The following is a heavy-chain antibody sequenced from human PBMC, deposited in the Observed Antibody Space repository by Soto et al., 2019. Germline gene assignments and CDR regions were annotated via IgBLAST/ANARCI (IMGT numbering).Heavy chain of an antibody. Sequence: QVQLVESGGGVVQPGRSLRLSCAASGFTFSSYGMHWVRQAPGKGLEWVAVIWYDGSNKYYADSVKGRFTISRDNSKNTRYLQMNSLRAEDTAVYYCAREIWPWGYCTNGVCYRSVGGLGGVDYWGQGTLVTVSS. CDR1: GFTFSSYG. V-gene: IGHV3-33*01. CDR3: AREIWPWGYCTNGVCYRSVGGLGGVDY. D-gene: IGHD2-8*01. CDR2: IWYDGSNK. J-gene: IGHJ4*02.